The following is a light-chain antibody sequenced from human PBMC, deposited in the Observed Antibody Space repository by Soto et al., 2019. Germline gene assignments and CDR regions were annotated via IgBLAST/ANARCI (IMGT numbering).Light chain of an antibody. J-gene: IGKJ1*01. V-gene: IGKV3-15*01. CDR1: QSVSSN. CDR3: QQYNNWPRT. CDR2: RAS. Sequence: EIVMTQSPATLSVSPGERATLSCRASQSVSSNLAWYQQKPGQAPRLLIYRASTRATGIPARFSGSGSGTDFPLTISSLQSEDFAVYYCQQYNNWPRTFGQGTKVEIK.